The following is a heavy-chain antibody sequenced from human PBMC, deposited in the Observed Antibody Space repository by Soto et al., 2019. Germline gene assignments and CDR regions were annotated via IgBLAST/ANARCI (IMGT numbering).Heavy chain of an antibody. V-gene: IGHV4-61*01. D-gene: IGHD6-19*01. Sequence: QVQLQESGPGLVKPSETLSLTCTVSGGSVSSGSYYWSWIRQPPGKGLEWIGYIYYSGSTNYNPSPKSRVTISVDTSKNQFSLKLSSVTAADTAVYYCAIAVAGINWFDPWGQGTLVTVSS. CDR1: GGSVSSGSYY. CDR2: IYYSGST. J-gene: IGHJ5*02. CDR3: AIAVAGINWFDP.